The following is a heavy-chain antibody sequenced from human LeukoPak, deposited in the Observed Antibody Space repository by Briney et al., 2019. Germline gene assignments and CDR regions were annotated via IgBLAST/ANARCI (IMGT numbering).Heavy chain of an antibody. Sequence: ASVKVSCKASGYTFTGCYMHWVRQAPGQGLEWMGWINPNSGGTNYAQKFQGRVTMTRDTSISTAYMELSRLRSDDTAVYYCARENDGDYVDYFDYWGQGTLVTVSS. CDR1: GYTFTGCY. D-gene: IGHD4-17*01. J-gene: IGHJ4*02. V-gene: IGHV1-2*02. CDR2: INPNSGGT. CDR3: ARENDGDYVDYFDY.